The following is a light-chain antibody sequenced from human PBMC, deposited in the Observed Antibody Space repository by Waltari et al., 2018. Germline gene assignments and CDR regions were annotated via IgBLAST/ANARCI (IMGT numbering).Light chain of an antibody. CDR3: QQYNSYSRT. Sequence: DIQMTQSPSSLSAAVGDRVTITSRASQSISSWLAWYQQKPGKAPNLLIYKASSLGSGVPSRFSGSGSGTEFTLTISSLQPDDFATYYCQQYNSYSRTFGQGTKVEIK. CDR2: KAS. J-gene: IGKJ1*01. CDR1: QSISSW. V-gene: IGKV1-5*03.